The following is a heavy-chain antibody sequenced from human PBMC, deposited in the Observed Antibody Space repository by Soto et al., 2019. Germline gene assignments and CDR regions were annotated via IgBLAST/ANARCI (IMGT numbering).Heavy chain of an antibody. J-gene: IGHJ4*02. Sequence: TLSLTCAVSGGSITSSGYSWSWIRQPPGKGLEWIGYIYPSGTIFYNPSLNSRVTISVDTSNNQFSLRLSSVTAADTAVYYCATYTAYAKYYFDYWGRGTLVTVSS. V-gene: IGHV4-30-2*01. D-gene: IGHD5-12*01. CDR2: IYPSGTI. CDR3: ATYTAYAKYYFDY. CDR1: GGSITSSGYS.